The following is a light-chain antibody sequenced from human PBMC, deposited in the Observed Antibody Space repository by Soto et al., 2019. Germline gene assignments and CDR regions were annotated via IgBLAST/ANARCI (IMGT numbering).Light chain of an antibody. CDR1: SSDLGAFNY. Sequence: QSVLTQPASVSGSPGQSITTSCTGSSSDLGAFNYVAWYQQHPGKAPKLIIHGVTNPPSGVSSRFSGSKSDYTASLTISGLQAEDEADYCCSSYTTAFFYVFGTGTKVTVL. J-gene: IGLJ1*01. V-gene: IGLV2-14*01. CDR3: SSYTTAFFYV. CDR2: GVT.